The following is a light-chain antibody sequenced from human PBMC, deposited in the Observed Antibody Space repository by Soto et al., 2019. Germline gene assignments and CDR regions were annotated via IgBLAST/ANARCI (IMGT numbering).Light chain of an antibody. CDR1: SSDVGNYNL. J-gene: IGLJ3*02. Sequence: QSALTQPASVSGSPGQSITISCTGSSSDVGNYNLVSWYQQHPDKAPKLIIYEGTKRPSGVSNRFSGSKSGNTASLTISGLQAEDETDYYCCSYAGSSTWVFGGGTKLTVL. CDR3: CSYAGSSTWV. CDR2: EGT. V-gene: IGLV2-23*01.